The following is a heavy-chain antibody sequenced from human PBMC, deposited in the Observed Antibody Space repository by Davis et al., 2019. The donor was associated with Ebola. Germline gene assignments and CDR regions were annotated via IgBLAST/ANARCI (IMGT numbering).Heavy chain of an antibody. V-gene: IGHV1-18*01. Sequence: AASVKVSCKASAYTFTSYGISWVRQAPGQGLEWMGWISAYNGNTNYAQKLQGRVTMTTDTSTSTAYMELRSLRSDDTAVYYCARDLSVRTLDYWGQGTLVTVSS. CDR2: ISAYNGNT. J-gene: IGHJ4*02. CDR3: ARDLSVRTLDY. D-gene: IGHD3-10*01. CDR1: AYTFTSYG.